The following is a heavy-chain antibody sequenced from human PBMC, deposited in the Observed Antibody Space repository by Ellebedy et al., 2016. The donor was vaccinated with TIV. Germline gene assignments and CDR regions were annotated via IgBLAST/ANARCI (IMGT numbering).Heavy chain of an antibody. D-gene: IGHD1-26*01. CDR2: ISGSGGST. Sequence: PGGSLRPSCAAAGFTFSSYAMSWVRQAPGKALEWVSAISGSGGSTYYADSVKGRFTISRDNSKNTLYLQMNSLGAEDTAVYYCAKDLSGSYNAFDIWGQGTMVTVSS. CDR3: AKDLSGSYNAFDI. V-gene: IGHV3-23*01. J-gene: IGHJ3*02. CDR1: GFTFSSYA.